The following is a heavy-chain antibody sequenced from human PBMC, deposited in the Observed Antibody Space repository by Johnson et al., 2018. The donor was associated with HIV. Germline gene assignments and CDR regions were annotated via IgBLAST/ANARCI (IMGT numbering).Heavy chain of an antibody. D-gene: IGHD6-13*01. CDR2: IKEDGSEE. CDR3: ARALAAAGTSAFDI. Sequence: VQLVESGGGVVQPGRSLRLSCAASGFTFSSYGIHWVRQAQGKGLEWVANIKEDGSEEYYVDSVKGRFTISRDNAKNSLYLQMNSLRAEDTAVYYCARALAAAGTSAFDIWGQGTMVTVSS. CDR1: GFTFSSYG. J-gene: IGHJ3*02. V-gene: IGHV3-7*01.